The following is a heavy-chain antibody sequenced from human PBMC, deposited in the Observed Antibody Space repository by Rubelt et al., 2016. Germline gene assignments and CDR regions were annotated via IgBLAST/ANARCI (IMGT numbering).Heavy chain of an antibody. J-gene: IGHJ4*02. V-gene: IGHV1-2*06. Sequence: HWVRQAPGQGLEWMGRINPNSGGTNYAQKFQGRVTMTRDTSISTAYMELSRLRSDDTAVYYCARGAFGGVIAYDDYWGQGTLVTVSS. D-gene: IGHD3-16*02. CDR3: ARGAFGGVIAYDDY. CDR2: INPNSGGT.